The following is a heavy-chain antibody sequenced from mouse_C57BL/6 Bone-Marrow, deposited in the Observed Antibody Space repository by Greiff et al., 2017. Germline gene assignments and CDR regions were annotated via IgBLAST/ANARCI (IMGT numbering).Heavy chain of an antibody. CDR3: ARGLYYGSSPYWYFDV. V-gene: IGHV1-39*01. CDR2: INPNYGTT. D-gene: IGHD1-1*01. CDR1: GYSFTDYN. Sequence: EVQVVESGPELVKPGASVKISCKASGYSFTDYNMNWVKQSNGKSLEWIGVINPNYGTTSYNQKFKGKATLTVDQSSRTAYMQLNSLTSEDSAVYYCARGLYYGSSPYWYFDVWGTGTTVTVSS. J-gene: IGHJ1*03.